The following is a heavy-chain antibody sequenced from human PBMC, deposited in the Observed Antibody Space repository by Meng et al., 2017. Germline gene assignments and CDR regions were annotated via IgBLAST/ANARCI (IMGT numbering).Heavy chain of an antibody. V-gene: IGHV7-4-1*02. D-gene: IGHD2-2*01. CDR1: GYTLTSYA. CDR3: TRDGYSDCSRTSCFDS. J-gene: IGHJ4*02. CDR2: IDTKTGNP. Sequence: VPSGSGLRKPWASVKVFCKASGYTLTSYAINWLRQAPGQGLQWMGWIDTKTGNPTYVPGFTGRLVFSLDTSVSTAYLQISGLKADDTAVYYCTRDGYSDCSRTSCFDSWGQGTLVTVSS.